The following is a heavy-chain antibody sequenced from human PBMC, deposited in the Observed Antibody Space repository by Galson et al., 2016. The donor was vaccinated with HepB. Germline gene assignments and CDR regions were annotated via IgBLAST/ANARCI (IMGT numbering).Heavy chain of an antibody. Sequence: TLSLTCGVSGGSISSGGYSWSWIRQPSGKGLEWIGFIYHRGTTYYTPSLESRVTISADRSKNHFSLKLTSVTAADTAVYYCARVEYSSLISSLRFDRWGQGILVTVSS. D-gene: IGHD6-19*01. J-gene: IGHJ5*02. CDR3: ARVEYSSLISSLRFDR. CDR2: IYHRGTT. V-gene: IGHV4-30-2*01. CDR1: GGSISSGGYS.